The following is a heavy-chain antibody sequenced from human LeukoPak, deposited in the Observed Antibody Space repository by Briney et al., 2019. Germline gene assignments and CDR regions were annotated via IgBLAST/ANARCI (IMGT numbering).Heavy chain of an antibody. V-gene: IGHV4-61*02. D-gene: IGHD2-2*01. J-gene: IGHJ5*02. CDR2: IYTSGST. CDR3: AREGAYCSSTSCLAWLSFDP. CDR1: GGSISSGSYY. Sequence: SETLSFTCTVSGGSISSGSYYWSWIRQPAGKGLEWIGRIYTSGSTNYNPSLKSRVTISVDTSKNQFSLKLSSVTAADTAVYYCAREGAYCSSTSCLAWLSFDPWGQGTLVTVSS.